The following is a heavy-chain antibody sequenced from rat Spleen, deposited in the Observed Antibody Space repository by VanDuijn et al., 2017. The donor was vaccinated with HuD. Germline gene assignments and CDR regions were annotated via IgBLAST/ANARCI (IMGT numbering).Heavy chain of an antibody. CDR3: ARRPLISPFDY. CDR2: IHPDGSST. CDR1: GFTFNYYW. J-gene: IGHJ2*01. V-gene: IGHV5-31*01. Sequence: EVQLVESGGGLVQPGRSLKLSCVTSGFTFNYYWMTWIRQAPGKGLEWVATIHPDGSSTNYPDTLKGRFVISRDNAKSTLYLQMDSLRSEDTATYYCARRPLISPFDYWGQGVMVTVSS. D-gene: IGHD3-6*01.